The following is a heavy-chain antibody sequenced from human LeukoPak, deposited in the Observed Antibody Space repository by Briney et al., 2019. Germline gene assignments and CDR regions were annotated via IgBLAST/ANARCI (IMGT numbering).Heavy chain of an antibody. D-gene: IGHD2-2*01. Sequence: GGSLRLSCAASGFTFSTYAMSWVRQAPEKGLEWASVISNSGGNTYYADSVKGRFTISRDNSKNTLYLQMNSLRAEDTAVYYCAKDPYGTRYFDYWGQGTLVTVSS. CDR2: ISNSGGNT. V-gene: IGHV3-23*01. CDR3: AKDPYGTRYFDY. J-gene: IGHJ4*02. CDR1: GFTFSTYA.